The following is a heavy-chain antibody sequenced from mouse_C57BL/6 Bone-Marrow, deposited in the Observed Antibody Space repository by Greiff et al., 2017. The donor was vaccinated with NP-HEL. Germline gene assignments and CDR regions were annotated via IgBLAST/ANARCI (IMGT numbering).Heavy chain of an antibody. J-gene: IGHJ3*01. Sequence: QVQLKQSGPELARPWASVKISCQASYTSFSRVHFAIRDTNNWMQREKQGPGQGLEGTGAIYHGYGDTSYNQKYKGTATLTVDKSSSTADMQLSSRTSEESAVYYCAWGDCGSGRFAYGGQGTLVTVSA. CDR2: GQGLEGTG. CDR1: YTSFSRVH. D-gene: IGHD1-1*02. CDR3: SEESAVYYCAWGDCGSGRFAY. V-gene: IGHV1-87*01.